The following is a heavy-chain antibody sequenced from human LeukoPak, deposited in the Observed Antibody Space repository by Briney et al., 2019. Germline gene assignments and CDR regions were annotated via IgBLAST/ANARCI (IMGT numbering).Heavy chain of an antibody. D-gene: IGHD3-22*01. V-gene: IGHV1-46*01. CDR2: INPSDGTR. J-gene: IGHJ4*02. CDR1: GNIFTSSY. Sequence: ASVKVSCKASGNIFTSSYTHWVRQAPGQGLEWMGVINPSDGTRNYAQKFQGRVTMTRDMSTSTVYMDLSSLRSEDTAVYYCARDAPDDSSGYYFDYWGQGTLVTVSS. CDR3: ARDAPDDSSGYYFDY.